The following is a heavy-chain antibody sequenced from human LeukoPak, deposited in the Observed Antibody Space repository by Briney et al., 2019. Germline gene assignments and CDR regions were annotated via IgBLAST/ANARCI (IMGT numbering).Heavy chain of an antibody. J-gene: IGHJ4*02. CDR3: AREVGYCSGGSCYSYFDY. Sequence: PSKTLSLTCTVSGGSISSYYWSWIRQPPGKGLEWIGYIYYSGSTNYNASLTNRVTISVDTSKNQFSLKLSSVTAADTAVYYCAREVGYCSGGSCYSYFDYWGQGTLVTVSS. CDR1: GGSISSYY. V-gene: IGHV4-59*01. CDR2: IYYSGST. D-gene: IGHD2-15*01.